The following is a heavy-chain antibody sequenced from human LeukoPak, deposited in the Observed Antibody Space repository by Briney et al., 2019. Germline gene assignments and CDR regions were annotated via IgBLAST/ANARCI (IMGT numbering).Heavy chain of an antibody. CDR2: ISGYNYNT. CDR1: GYSFTSYG. CDR3: ARGKSVATAPRHPFDY. D-gene: IGHD5-12*01. V-gene: IGHV1-18*01. J-gene: IGHJ4*02. Sequence: ASVTVSCKASGYSFTSYGISWVRQAPGQGLEWMGWISGYNYNTNYAQKFRGRVTMTTDTSTNTVDMELRSLRSDDTAVYYCARGKSVATAPRHPFDYWGQGTLVTVSS.